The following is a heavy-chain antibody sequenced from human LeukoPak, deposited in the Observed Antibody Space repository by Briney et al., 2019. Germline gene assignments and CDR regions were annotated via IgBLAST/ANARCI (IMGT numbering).Heavy chain of an antibody. CDR1: GYRFTNYW. D-gene: IGHD2-15*01. J-gene: IGHJ4*02. CDR3: ARRYCSGGSCYPDY. V-gene: IGHV5-51*01. CDR2: IYPGDSDT. Sequence: GESLKISCKGSGYRFTNYWIGWVRPMPGKGLEWMGSIYPGDSDTRYSPSFQGQVTISADKSISTAYLQWSSLKASDTAMYYCARRYCSGGSCYPDYWGQGTLVTVSS.